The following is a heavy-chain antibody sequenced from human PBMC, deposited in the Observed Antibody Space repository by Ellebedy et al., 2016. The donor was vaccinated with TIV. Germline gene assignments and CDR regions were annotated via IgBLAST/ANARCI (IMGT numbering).Heavy chain of an antibody. J-gene: IGHJ4*02. CDR3: ARDRGDAVAANWGYFFDY. CDR1: GYTFTTYY. CDR2: VNPNTGGT. D-gene: IGHD6-19*01. Sequence: AASVKVSCKPSGYTFTTYYIHWVRQAPGQGLEWMGLVNPNTGGTVYAQKFRGRVTMTRDTSTSTVYMELSSLTSEDMAVYYCARDRGDAVAANWGYFFDYWGQGTLVTVSS. V-gene: IGHV1-46*01.